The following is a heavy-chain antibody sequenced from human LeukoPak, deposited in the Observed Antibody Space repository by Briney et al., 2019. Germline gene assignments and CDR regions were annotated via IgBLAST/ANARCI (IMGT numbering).Heavy chain of an antibody. D-gene: IGHD6-19*01. V-gene: IGHV3-66*01. CDR3: ARGSDGWFAFDY. Sequence: PGGSLRLSCAASEFTVSTNYMSWVRQAPGKGLEWVSIIYSTGGKYYADSVKGRFTISRDNSKHTLYLQMNSLRREDTAVYYCARGSDGWFAFDYWGQGILVTVSS. CDR1: EFTVSTNY. CDR2: IYSTGGK. J-gene: IGHJ4*02.